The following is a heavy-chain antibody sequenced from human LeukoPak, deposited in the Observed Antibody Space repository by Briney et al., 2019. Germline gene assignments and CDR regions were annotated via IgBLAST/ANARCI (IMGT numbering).Heavy chain of an antibody. V-gene: IGHV3-21*01. CDR3: ARDPYSGNYGAYYYYYMDV. J-gene: IGHJ6*03. Sequence: GGSLRLSCVASGYILYNYGIYGVRQAPGKGRAWVSSITSRSTYTYYEDSMKGRFTLSSDNAKNSLYLQMDSLRPEDTAVYYCARDPYSGNYGAYYYYYMDVWGKGTTVTISS. CDR1: GYILYNYG. CDR2: ITSRSTYT. D-gene: IGHD1-26*01.